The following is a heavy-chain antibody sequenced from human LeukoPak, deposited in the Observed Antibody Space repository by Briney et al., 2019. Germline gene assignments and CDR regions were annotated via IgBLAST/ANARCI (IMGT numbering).Heavy chain of an antibody. V-gene: IGHV1-2*02. J-gene: IGHJ4*02. CDR1: GYTFTGYY. CDR3: ARNSGYDDYFDY. Sequence: GAPVKVSCKASGYTFTGYYMHWVRQAPGQGLEWMGWINPNSGGTNYAQKFQGRVTMTRDTSISTAYMELSRLRSDDTAVYYCARNSGYDDYFDYWGQGTLVTVSS. CDR2: INPNSGGT. D-gene: IGHD5-12*01.